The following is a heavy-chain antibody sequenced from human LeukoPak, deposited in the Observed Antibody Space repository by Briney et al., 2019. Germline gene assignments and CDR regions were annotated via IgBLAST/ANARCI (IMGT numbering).Heavy chain of an antibody. J-gene: IGHJ4*02. CDR1: GGSFSGYY. Sequence: SETLSLTCAVYGGSFSGYYWSWIRQTAGKGLEWIGRIYTSGSTNYNPSLKSRVTMSVDTSKNQFSLKLSSVTAADTAVYYCAVGDYLFYWGQGTLVTVSS. V-gene: IGHV4-59*10. CDR3: AVGDYLFY. CDR2: IYTSGST.